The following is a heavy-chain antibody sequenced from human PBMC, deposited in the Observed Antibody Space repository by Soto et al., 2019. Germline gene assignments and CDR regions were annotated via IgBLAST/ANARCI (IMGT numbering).Heavy chain of an antibody. CDR1: GYTLTELS. Sequence: ASVKVSCKVSGYTLTELSMHWVRQAPGKGLEWMGGFDPEDGDTIYAQKFQGRVTMTEDTSTDTAYMELGSLRSEDTAVYYCATKDYYDSSGYYYLGAFDIWGQGTMVTVSS. CDR2: FDPEDGDT. V-gene: IGHV1-24*01. CDR3: ATKDYYDSSGYYYLGAFDI. J-gene: IGHJ3*02. D-gene: IGHD3-22*01.